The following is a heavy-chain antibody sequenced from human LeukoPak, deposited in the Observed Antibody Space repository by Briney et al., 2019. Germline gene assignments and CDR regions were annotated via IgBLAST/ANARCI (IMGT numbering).Heavy chain of an antibody. J-gene: IGHJ4*02. V-gene: IGHV4-4*02. D-gene: IGHD1-26*01. CDR1: GGSISNTNW. Sequence: SGTLSLTCGVSGGSISNTNWWTWVRQPPGKGLEWIGEVNLQGSTNYNPSLKSRVTISVDTSKNQFSLSLSSVTAADTAVYYCARGFSGSYHLYWGRGTLVTVSS. CDR3: ARGFSGSYHLY. CDR2: VNLQGST.